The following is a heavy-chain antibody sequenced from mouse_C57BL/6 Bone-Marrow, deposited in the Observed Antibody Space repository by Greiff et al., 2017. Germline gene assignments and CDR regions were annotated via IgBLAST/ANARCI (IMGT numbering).Heavy chain of an antibody. CDR1: GFTFSDYG. V-gene: IGHV5-17*01. Sequence: EVHLVESGGGLVKPGGSLKLSCAASGFTFSDYGMHWVRQAPEKGLEWVAYISSGSSTIYYADTVKGRFTISRDNAKNTLFLQMTSLRSEDTAMYYCARNGRITTVVADYAMDYWGQGTSVTVSS. D-gene: IGHD1-1*01. CDR2: ISSGSSTI. CDR3: ARNGRITTVVADYAMDY. J-gene: IGHJ4*01.